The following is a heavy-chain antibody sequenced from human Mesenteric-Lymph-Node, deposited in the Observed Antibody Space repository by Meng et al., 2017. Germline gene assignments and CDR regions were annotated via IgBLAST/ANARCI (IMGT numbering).Heavy chain of an antibody. D-gene: IGHD3-22*01. V-gene: IGHV3-23*01. Sequence: GESLKISCAASGFTFSSYAMSWVRQAPGKGLEWVSAISGSGGSTYYADSVKGRFTISRDNSKNTLYLQMNSLRAEDTAVYYCAKDAPYDSSGSDAFDIWGQGTMVTVS. CDR3: AKDAPYDSSGSDAFDI. CDR1: GFTFSSYA. CDR2: ISGSGGST. J-gene: IGHJ3*02.